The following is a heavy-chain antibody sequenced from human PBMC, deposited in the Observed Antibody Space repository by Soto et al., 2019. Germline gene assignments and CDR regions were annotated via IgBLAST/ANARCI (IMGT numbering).Heavy chain of an antibody. CDR2: ISSSGSTI. D-gene: IGHD3-22*01. J-gene: IGHJ6*02. Sequence: GGSLRLSCAASGFTFSSYEMNWVRQAPGKGLEWVPYISSSGSTIYYADSVKGRFTISRDNAKNSLYLQMNSLRAEDTAVYYCARRSGYYYDGYYYYYGMDVWGQGTTVTVS. CDR1: GFTFSSYE. V-gene: IGHV3-48*03. CDR3: ARRSGYYYDGYYYYYGMDV.